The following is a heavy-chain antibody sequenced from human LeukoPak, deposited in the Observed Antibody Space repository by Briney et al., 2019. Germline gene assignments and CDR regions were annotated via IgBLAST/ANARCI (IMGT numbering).Heavy chain of an antibody. J-gene: IGHJ3*02. Sequence: ASVKVSCKASGYTFTSYGISWVRQAPGQGLEWMGWISAYNGNTNYAQKLQGRVTMTTDTSTSTAYMELRSLRSDDTAVYYCARVDATVVPHDAFDIWGQGTMVTVSS. CDR3: ARVDATVVPHDAFDI. CDR2: ISAYNGNT. CDR1: GYTFTSYG. V-gene: IGHV1-18*01. D-gene: IGHD4-23*01.